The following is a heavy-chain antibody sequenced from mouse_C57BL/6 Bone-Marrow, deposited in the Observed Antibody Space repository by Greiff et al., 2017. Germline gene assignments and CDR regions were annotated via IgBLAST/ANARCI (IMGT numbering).Heavy chain of an antibody. J-gene: IGHJ2*01. Sequence: VHVKQSGAELVRPGASVKLSCTASGFNIKDDYMHWVKQRPEQGLEWIGWIDPENGDTEYASKFQGKATITADTSSNTAYLQLSSLTSEDTAVYYCTTDYGSSPFDYWGQGTTLTVSS. CDR3: TTDYGSSPFDY. CDR2: IDPENGDT. CDR1: GFNIKDDY. D-gene: IGHD1-1*01. V-gene: IGHV14-4*01.